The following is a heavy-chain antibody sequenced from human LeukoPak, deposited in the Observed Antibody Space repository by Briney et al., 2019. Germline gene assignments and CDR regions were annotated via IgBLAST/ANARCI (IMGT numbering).Heavy chain of an antibody. Sequence: TGGSLSLSCVASGFTFSCDAMHWVRQAPGKGLEWVAVISYDGSNKYYADSVKGRFTISRDNSKNTLYLQMNSLRAEDTAVYYCGRDSGHYYYYGMDVGGQGTTVTVSS. J-gene: IGHJ6*01. CDR1: GFTFSCDA. V-gene: IGHV3-30-3*01. CDR2: ISYDGSNK. CDR3: GRDSGHYYYYGMDV.